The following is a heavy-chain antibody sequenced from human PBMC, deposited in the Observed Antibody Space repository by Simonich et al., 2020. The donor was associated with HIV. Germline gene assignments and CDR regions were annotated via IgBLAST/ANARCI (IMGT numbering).Heavy chain of an antibody. J-gene: IGHJ3*02. Sequence: EVQLVESGGGLVQPGGSLKLSCAASDFIFSASAMHWVRQASGKGVEWVGRVGSKSHSYATAYGATVKGRFTISRDDSKNTAYLQMNSLKTEDTAVYYCTRGLIAVADRDAFDIWGQGTMVTVSS. CDR3: TRGLIAVADRDAFDI. V-gene: IGHV3-73*02. CDR2: VGSKSHSYAT. CDR1: DFIFSASA. D-gene: IGHD6-19*01.